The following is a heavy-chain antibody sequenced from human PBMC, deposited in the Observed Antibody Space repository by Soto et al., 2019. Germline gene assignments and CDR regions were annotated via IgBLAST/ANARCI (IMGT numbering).Heavy chain of an antibody. Sequence: SETLSLTCTVSGGSISSYYWSWIRQPPGKGLEWIGYIYYSGSTNYNPSLKSRVTISVDTSKNQFSLKLSSVTAADTAVYYCARDRRGAVDYWGQGTLVTVSS. CDR2: IYYSGST. D-gene: IGHD3-16*01. CDR3: ARDRRGAVDY. CDR1: GGSISSYY. V-gene: IGHV4-59*01. J-gene: IGHJ4*02.